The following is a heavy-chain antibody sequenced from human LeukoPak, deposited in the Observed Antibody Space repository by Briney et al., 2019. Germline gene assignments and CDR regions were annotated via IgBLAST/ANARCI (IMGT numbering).Heavy chain of an antibody. CDR3: AKDGFAVYCGGDCYNPFDY. CDR1: EFTFSSYG. CDR2: IRFDGSNK. D-gene: IGHD2-21*02. Sequence: GGSLRLSCAASEFTFSSYGVHCVRQAPGKGLEWVALIRFDGSNKYYADSVEGRFTISRDNSKNTLYLQMNSLRAQDTAVYYCAKDGFAVYCGGDCYNPFDYWGQGTLVTVSS. V-gene: IGHV3-30*02. J-gene: IGHJ4*02.